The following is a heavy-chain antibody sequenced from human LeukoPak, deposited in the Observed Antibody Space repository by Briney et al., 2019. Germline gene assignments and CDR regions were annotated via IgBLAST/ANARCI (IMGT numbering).Heavy chain of an antibody. CDR1: GFTFSSYW. Sequence: GGSLRLSCAASGFTFSSYWMTWVRQAPGKGLEWVANIKQDGSEKNYVDSVKGRFTVSRDNAKNSLYLQMNSLRVEDTAVYYCARDRYGGTDYWGQGTLVTVSS. CDR2: IKQDGSEK. D-gene: IGHD4-23*01. CDR3: ARDRYGGTDY. V-gene: IGHV3-7*01. J-gene: IGHJ4*02.